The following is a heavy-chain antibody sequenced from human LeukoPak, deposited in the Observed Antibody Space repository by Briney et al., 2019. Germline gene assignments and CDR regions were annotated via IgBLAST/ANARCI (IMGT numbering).Heavy chain of an antibody. D-gene: IGHD3-10*01. CDR3: ARDLPSPGGGPYFDY. J-gene: IGHJ4*02. Sequence: GGSLRLSCAASGFTFSSYWMSWVRQAPGKGLEWVANIKQDGSAKYYVDSVKGRFTISRDNAKNSLYLQMNSLRAEDTAVYYCARDLPSPGGGPYFDYWGQGTLVTVSS. CDR2: IKQDGSAK. V-gene: IGHV3-7*01. CDR1: GFTFSSYW.